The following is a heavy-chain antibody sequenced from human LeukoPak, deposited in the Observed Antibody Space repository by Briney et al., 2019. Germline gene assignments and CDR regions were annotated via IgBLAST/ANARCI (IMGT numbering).Heavy chain of an antibody. D-gene: IGHD6-6*01. CDR2: ITWNGDGT. CDR3: ARTRSPLKYYFDY. V-gene: IGHV3-20*04. CDR1: GFNFDDHA. J-gene: IGHJ4*02. Sequence: GGSLRLSCAASGFNFDDHAMTWVRQAPGKGLEWISSITWNGDGTGFADSVKGRFTISRDNAKNSLYLQMNSLRAEDTAVYYCARTRSPLKYYFDYWGQGTLVTVSS.